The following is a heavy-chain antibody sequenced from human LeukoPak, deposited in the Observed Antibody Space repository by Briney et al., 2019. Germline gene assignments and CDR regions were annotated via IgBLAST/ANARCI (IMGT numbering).Heavy chain of an antibody. J-gene: IGHJ6*02. CDR2: ISSSSSTI. V-gene: IGHV3-48*01. Sequence: GGSLRLSCAASGFTFSSYSMNWVRQAPGKGLEWVSYISSSSSTIYYADSVKGRFTISRDNAKNSLYLQVNSLRAEDTAVYYCAREDVVVPPYGMDVWGQGTTVTVSS. CDR1: GFTFSSYS. D-gene: IGHD2-2*01. CDR3: AREDVVVPPYGMDV.